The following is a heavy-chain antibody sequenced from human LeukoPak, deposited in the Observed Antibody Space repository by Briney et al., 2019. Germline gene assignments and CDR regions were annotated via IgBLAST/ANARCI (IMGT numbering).Heavy chain of an antibody. CDR2: ISYDGSNK. Sequence: PGGSLRLSCAASGFTFSSYAMHWVRQAPGKGLEWVAVISYDGSNKYYADSVKGRFTISRDNSKNTLYLQMNGLRAEDTAVYYCAREVRRVNYGDCRYYFGYWGQGTLVTVSS. J-gene: IGHJ4*02. V-gene: IGHV3-30-3*01. CDR3: AREVRRVNYGDCRYYFGY. CDR1: GFTFSSYA. D-gene: IGHD4-17*01.